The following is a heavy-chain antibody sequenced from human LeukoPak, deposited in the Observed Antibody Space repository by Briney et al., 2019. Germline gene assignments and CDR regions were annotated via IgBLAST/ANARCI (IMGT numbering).Heavy chain of an antibody. CDR1: GYTFTSYY. D-gene: IGHD1-26*01. CDR3: ARSTTGGRELLRSRALDY. V-gene: IGHV1-46*01. J-gene: IGHJ4*02. CDR2: INPSGGST. Sequence: ASVKVSCKASGYTFTSYYTHWVRQAPGQGLEWMGIINPSGGSTSYAQKFQGRVTMTRDTSTSTVYMELSSLRSEDTAVYYCARSTTGGRELLRSRALDYWGQGTLVTVSS.